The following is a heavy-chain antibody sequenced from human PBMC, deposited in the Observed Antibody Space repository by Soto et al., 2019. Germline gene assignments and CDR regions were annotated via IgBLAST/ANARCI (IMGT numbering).Heavy chain of an antibody. CDR2: ISSSSSNI. CDR3: ARHVEGSGPRPYYYGMDG. Sequence: SLRLSCAASGFTFSSYSMNWVRQAPGKGLEWVSSISSSSSNIYYADSVKGRFTISRDNAKNSLYLQMNSLRAEDTAGYYCARHVEGSGPRPYYYGMDGWGQGTRGTVSS. J-gene: IGHJ6*02. D-gene: IGHD3-10*01. CDR1: GFTFSSYS. V-gene: IGHV3-21*01.